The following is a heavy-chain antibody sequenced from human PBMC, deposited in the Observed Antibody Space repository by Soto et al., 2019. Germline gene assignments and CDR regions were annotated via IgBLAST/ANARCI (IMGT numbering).Heavy chain of an antibody. J-gene: IGHJ4*02. CDR1: GFTFSNYA. CDR2: ITSDGSTT. CDR3: AKGGSSGWPGGEDF. Sequence: EVQLLESGGGLVQPGGSLRLSCVVSGFTFSNYAMSWVRKTPGKGLEWVSGITSDGSTTWYADFVEGRFTISRDNSKNTVYLQLNSPRGEDAAVYLCAKGGSSGWPGGEDFWGQGTMVTVSS. D-gene: IGHD6-19*01. V-gene: IGHV3-23*01.